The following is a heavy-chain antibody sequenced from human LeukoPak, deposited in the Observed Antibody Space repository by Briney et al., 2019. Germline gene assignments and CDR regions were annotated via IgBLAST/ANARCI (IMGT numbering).Heavy chain of an antibody. CDR2: INAGNGNT. CDR1: GYTFTSYA. CDR3: ARVSTDILTGYLTFDY. D-gene: IGHD3-9*01. J-gene: IGHJ4*02. Sequence: RASVKVSCKASGYTFTSYAMHWVRQAPGQRLEWMGWINAGNGNTKHSQKFQGRVTITRDTSASTAYMELSSLRSEDTAVYYCARVSTDILTGYLTFDYWGQGTLVTVSS. V-gene: IGHV1-3*01.